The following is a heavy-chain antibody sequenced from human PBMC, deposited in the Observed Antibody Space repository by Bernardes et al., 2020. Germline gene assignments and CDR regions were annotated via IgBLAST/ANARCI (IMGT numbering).Heavy chain of an antibody. J-gene: IGHJ3*02. CDR1: GFTFSDYY. CDR3: ARAGHSITIFGVVIITAFDI. CDR2: ISSSGSTI. V-gene: IGHV3-11*01. D-gene: IGHD3-3*01. Sequence: GRSLRLSCAASGFTFSDYYMSWIRQAPGKGLEWVSYISSSGSTIYYADSVKGRFTISRDNAKNSLYLQMNSLRAEDTAVYYCARAGHSITIFGVVIITAFDIWGQGTMVTVSS.